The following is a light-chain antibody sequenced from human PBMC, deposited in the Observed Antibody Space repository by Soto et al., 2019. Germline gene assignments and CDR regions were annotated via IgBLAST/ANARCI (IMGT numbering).Light chain of an antibody. Sequence: DIQMTQSPSTLSASVGDRVTITCRASQSISSGLAWYQQKPGKAPKLLIYKASSLESGVPSRFSGSGAGTEFTLTISSLQPDYFATDYCQQFNNYPWTFGQGTRVEIK. CDR2: KAS. V-gene: IGKV1-5*03. J-gene: IGKJ1*01. CDR3: QQFNNYPWT. CDR1: QSISSG.